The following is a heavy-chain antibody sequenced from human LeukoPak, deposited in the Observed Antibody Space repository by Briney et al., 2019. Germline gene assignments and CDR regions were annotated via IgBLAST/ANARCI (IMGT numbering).Heavy chain of an antibody. V-gene: IGHV4-31*03. D-gene: IGHD3-10*01. CDR1: GGSINSVGNY. CDR3: ARVDTMVRGVINWFDP. CDR2: IYYSGNT. Sequence: PSETLSLTCTVSGGSINSVGNYWSWVRQYPGKGLEWIGNIYYSGNTYYNPSLNSRLTISVDTSKNQFSLRLDSVTAADTAVYYCARVDTMVRGVINWFDPWGQGTLVIVS. J-gene: IGHJ5*02.